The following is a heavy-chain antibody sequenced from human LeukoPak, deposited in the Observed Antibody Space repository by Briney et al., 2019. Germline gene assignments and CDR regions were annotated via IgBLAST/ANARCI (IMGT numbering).Heavy chain of an antibody. D-gene: IGHD3-10*01. J-gene: IGHJ3*02. CDR3: ARETSITMVRGVITNDAFDI. CDR2: ISSSSSYI. V-gene: IGHV3-21*01. Sequence: PGGSLRLSCAASGFTFSSYSMNWVRQAPGKGLEWVSSISSSSSYIYYADSVKGRFTISRDNGKNSLYLQMNSLRAEDTAVYYCARETSITMVRGVITNDAFDIWGQGTMVNVSS. CDR1: GFTFSSYS.